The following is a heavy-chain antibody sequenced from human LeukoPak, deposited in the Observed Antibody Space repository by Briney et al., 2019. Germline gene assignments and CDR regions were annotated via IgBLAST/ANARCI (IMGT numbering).Heavy chain of an antibody. CDR1: GYSFTGYY. Sequence: ASVKVSCKASGYSFTGYYIHWVRQAPGQGLVWMGWINPNSGDANYAQMFQGRVTMTRGTSTSTAYMEVSRLRSDDTAVYYCARVRQWLGNWFDPWGQGTLVTVSS. J-gene: IGHJ5*02. CDR2: INPNSGDA. D-gene: IGHD6-19*01. CDR3: ARVRQWLGNWFDP. V-gene: IGHV1-2*02.